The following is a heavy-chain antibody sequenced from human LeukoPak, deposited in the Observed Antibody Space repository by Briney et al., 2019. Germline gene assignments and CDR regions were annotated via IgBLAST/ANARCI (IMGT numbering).Heavy chain of an antibody. D-gene: IGHD3-22*01. Sequence: ASVKVSCKASGYTFTGYYMHWVRQAPGQGLEWMGWINPNSGGTNYAQKFQGRVTMTRDTSISTAYMELSRLRSDDTAVYYCAXXXVITDDAFDIWGQGTMVTVSS. CDR2: INPNSGGT. J-gene: IGHJ3*02. CDR3: AXXXVITDDAFDI. V-gene: IGHV1-2*02. CDR1: GYTFTGYY.